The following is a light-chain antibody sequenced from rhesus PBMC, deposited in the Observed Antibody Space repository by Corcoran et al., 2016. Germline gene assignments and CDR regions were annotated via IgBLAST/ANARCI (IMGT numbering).Light chain of an antibody. CDR3: PQRNSYPFT. Sequence: DIQLTQSPSSLSASIGDSVTITCRASQAISSYLAWYQQKPGKAPKFLFYDASNLQSGVPSRLCGSGSGTDFTLTISSLHPEDFAVYYCPQRNSYPFTFGPGTKLDIK. J-gene: IGKJ3*01. CDR2: DAS. CDR1: QAISSY. V-gene: IGKV1-38*01.